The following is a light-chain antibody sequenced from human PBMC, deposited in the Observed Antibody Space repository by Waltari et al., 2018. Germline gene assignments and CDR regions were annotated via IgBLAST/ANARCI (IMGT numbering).Light chain of an antibody. CDR2: EDT. CDR1: SGSIASKH. V-gene: IGLV6-57*04. CDR3: QSYDSNNPVV. Sequence: NFMLTQPHSVSESPGKTVTISCTRSSGSIASKHVQWYQQRPGSAPTTVIYEDTQRPSGVPDRFSGSIDSSTNSASLTISGLKTEDEADYYCQSYDSNNPVVFGGGTKLTVL. J-gene: IGLJ2*01.